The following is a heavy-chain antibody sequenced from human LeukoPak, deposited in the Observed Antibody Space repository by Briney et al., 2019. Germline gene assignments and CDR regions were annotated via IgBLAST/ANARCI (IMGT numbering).Heavy chain of an antibody. CDR3: AKSPLEWLFSGLYYFDY. V-gene: IGHV3-23*01. J-gene: IGHJ4*02. Sequence: GGSLRLSCAASGFTFSSYAMSWVRQAPGKGLEWVSAISGSGGSTYYADTVKGRFTISRDNARNTLYLQMNSLRDEDKAVYSCAKSPLEWLFSGLYYFDYWGQGTLVTVSS. CDR2: ISGSGGST. D-gene: IGHD3-3*01. CDR1: GFTFSSYA.